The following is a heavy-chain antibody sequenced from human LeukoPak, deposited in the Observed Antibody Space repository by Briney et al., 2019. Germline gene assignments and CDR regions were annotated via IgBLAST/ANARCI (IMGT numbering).Heavy chain of an antibody. D-gene: IGHD1-26*01. CDR2: IKEDGSEK. V-gene: IGHV3-7*01. CDR3: ARDIVGVTDFDY. Sequence: GGSLRLFCAASGFIFTDYWMYWVRQAPGKGLAWVANIKEDGSEKNYVDSVKGRFTISRDNAKNSLYLQTNSLRAEDTAVYYCARDIVGVTDFDYWGQGTLVTVSS. CDR1: GFIFTDYW. J-gene: IGHJ4*02.